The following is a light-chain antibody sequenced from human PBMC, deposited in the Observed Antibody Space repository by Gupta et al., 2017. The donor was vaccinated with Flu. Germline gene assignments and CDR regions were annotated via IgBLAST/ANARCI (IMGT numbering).Light chain of an antibody. CDR2: YAS. CDR3: HQSSDLPWT. J-gene: IGKJ1*01. CDR1: QNIGGA. Sequence: EIVLTQSPDFQSVTPKERVTITCRASQNIGGALHWYQQKPDQSPKALIKYASQSFSGVPSRFSGSGSGTDFTLTINGLETEDAATYYCHQSSDLPWTFGQGTKVEIK. V-gene: IGKV6-21*01.